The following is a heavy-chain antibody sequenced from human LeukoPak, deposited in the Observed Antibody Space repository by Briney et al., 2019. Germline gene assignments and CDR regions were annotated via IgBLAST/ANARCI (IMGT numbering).Heavy chain of an antibody. CDR2: IKPDGSNK. J-gene: IGHJ4*02. V-gene: IGHV3-30*02. CDR3: ARSRAFDY. Sequence: PGGSLRISCAASGFTFSSYGMHWVRQAPGKGLEWVALIKPDGSNKYYADSVKGRFTISRDNSKNTLHLQMNSLRAEDTAVYYCARSRAFDYWGQGTLVTVSS. CDR1: GFTFSSYG. D-gene: IGHD2/OR15-2a*01.